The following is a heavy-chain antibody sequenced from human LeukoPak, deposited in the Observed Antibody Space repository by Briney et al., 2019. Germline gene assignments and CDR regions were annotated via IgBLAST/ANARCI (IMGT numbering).Heavy chain of an antibody. V-gene: IGHV4-61*05. CDR1: GGSISSSSYY. Sequence: PSETLSLTCTVSGGSISSSSYYWGWIRQPPGEGLEWIGYIYYSGRTNYNPSLKSRVTISVDTSKNQFSLKLSSVTAADTAVYYCARHERIDSWFDPWGQGTLVTVFS. CDR3: ARHERIDSWFDP. J-gene: IGHJ5*02. CDR2: IYYSGRT. D-gene: IGHD1-1*01.